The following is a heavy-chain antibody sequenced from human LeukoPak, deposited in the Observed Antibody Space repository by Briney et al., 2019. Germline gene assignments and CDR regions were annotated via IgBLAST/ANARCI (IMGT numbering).Heavy chain of an antibody. J-gene: IGHJ4*02. V-gene: IGHV3-11*01. Sequence: GGSLRLSCAASGFTFSDYYMSWIRQAPGKGLEWVSYISSSGSTIYYADSVKGRFTISRDNAKNSLYLQMNSLRAEDTAVYYCAREPNYYDSSGYPAPTEYWGQGTLVTVSS. CDR2: ISSSGSTI. CDR1: GFTFSDYY. CDR3: AREPNYYDSSGYPAPTEY. D-gene: IGHD3-22*01.